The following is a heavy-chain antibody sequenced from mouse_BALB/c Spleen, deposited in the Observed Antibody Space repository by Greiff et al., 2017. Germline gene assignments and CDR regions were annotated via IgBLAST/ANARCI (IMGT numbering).Heavy chain of an antibody. CDR2: INSNGGST. CDR3: ARHGGYFDY. J-gene: IGHJ2*01. Sequence: EVMLVESGGGLVKLGGSLKLSCAASGFTFSSYYMSWVRQTPEKRLELVAAINSNGGSTYYPDTVKGRFTISRDNAKNTLYLQMSSLKSEDTALYYCARHGGYFDYWGQGTTLTVSS. CDR1: GFTFSSYY. V-gene: IGHV5-6-2*01.